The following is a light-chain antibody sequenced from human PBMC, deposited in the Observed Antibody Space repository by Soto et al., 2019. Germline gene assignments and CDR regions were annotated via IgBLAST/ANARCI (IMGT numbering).Light chain of an antibody. Sequence: DIQMTQSPSTLSGSVGDRVTITCRASQTISSWLAWYQQKPGKAPKLLIYKASTLKSGVPSRFSGSGSGTEFTLTISILQPDDFATYYCQKYNSYSEAFGQGTKVELK. J-gene: IGKJ1*01. CDR3: QKYNSYSEA. CDR2: KAS. CDR1: QTISSW. V-gene: IGKV1-5*03.